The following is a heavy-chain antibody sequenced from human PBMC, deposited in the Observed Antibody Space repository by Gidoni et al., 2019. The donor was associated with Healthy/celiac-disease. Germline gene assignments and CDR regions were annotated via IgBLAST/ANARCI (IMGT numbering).Heavy chain of an antibody. CDR2: INSDGSST. CDR3: IYCGGDCPGGPFDY. V-gene: IGHV3-74*01. D-gene: IGHD2-21*02. CDR1: GFTFSSYW. J-gene: IGHJ4*02. Sequence: EVQLVESGGGLVQPGGSLRLSCAASGFTFSSYWMHWVRQAPGKGLVWVSRINSDGSSTSYADSVKGRFTISRDNAKNTLYLQMNSLRAEDTAVYYCIYCGGDCPGGPFDYWGQGTLVTVSS.